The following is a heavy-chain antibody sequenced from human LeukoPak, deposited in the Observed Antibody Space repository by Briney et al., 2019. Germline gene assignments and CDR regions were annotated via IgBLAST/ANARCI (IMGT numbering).Heavy chain of an antibody. CDR1: GFTFSSYS. CDR3: ARGASRPQGMDV. J-gene: IGHJ6*02. V-gene: IGHV3-21*01. CDR2: ISSSSSYI. Sequence: PGGSLRLSCAASGFTFSSYSMNWVRQAPGKGLEWVSSISSSSSYIYYADSVKGRFTISRDNAKNSLYLQMNSLRAEDTAAYYCARGASRPQGMDVWGQGTTVTVSS.